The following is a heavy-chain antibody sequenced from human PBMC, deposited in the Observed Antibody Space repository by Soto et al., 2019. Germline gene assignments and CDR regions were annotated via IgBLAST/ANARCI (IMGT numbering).Heavy chain of an antibody. CDR1: GYSISSGYY. V-gene: IGHV4-38-2*02. Sequence: PSETLSLTCAVSGYSISSGYYWGWIRQPPGKGLEWIGSIYHSGSTYYNPSLKGRVTISVDTSKNQFSLKLSSVTAADTAVYYCAREGSDYDFWSGYYINYWGQGTLVTVSS. CDR2: IYHSGST. D-gene: IGHD3-3*01. J-gene: IGHJ4*02. CDR3: AREGSDYDFWSGYYINY.